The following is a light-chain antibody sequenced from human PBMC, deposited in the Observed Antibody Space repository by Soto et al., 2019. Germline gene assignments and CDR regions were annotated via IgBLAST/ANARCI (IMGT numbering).Light chain of an antibody. CDR1: QSIRSD. V-gene: IGKV1-39*01. CDR3: QQGFSRPRT. CDR2: TTS. Sequence: TQSPATLSASVGDRVTITCRASQSIRSDLNWYQQRPGKAPKLLIYTTSNLESGVPSRFSGSGSGTDFTLTISNLQPEDFATYFCQQGFSRPRTFGLGTTVEVK. J-gene: IGKJ1*01.